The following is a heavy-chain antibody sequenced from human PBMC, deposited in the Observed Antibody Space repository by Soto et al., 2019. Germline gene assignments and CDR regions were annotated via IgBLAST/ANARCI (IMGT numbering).Heavy chain of an antibody. CDR3: ARVLLWFGGGFDY. CDR1: GFTFSSYG. V-gene: IGHV3-33*01. D-gene: IGHD3-10*01. CDR2: IWYDGSNK. J-gene: IGHJ4*02. Sequence: VQLVESGGGVVQPGRSLRLSCAASGFTFSSYGMHWVRQAPGKGLEWVAVIWYDGSNKYYADSVKGRFTISRDNSKNTLYLQMNSLRAEDTAVYYCARVLLWFGGGFDYWGQGTLVTVSS.